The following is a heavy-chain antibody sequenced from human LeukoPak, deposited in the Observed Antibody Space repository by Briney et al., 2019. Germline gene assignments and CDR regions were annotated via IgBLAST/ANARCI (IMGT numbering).Heavy chain of an antibody. CDR1: GFTFSSYA. Sequence: GGSLRLSCAASGFTFSSYAISWVGQAPGKGLEWVSAISSSSSYIYYADSVKGRFTISRDNANNSLYLQMNSLRAEDTTVYYCARGDSGGMDYWGQGTLVTVSS. V-gene: IGHV3-21*01. J-gene: IGHJ4*02. D-gene: IGHD3-16*01. CDR3: ARGDSGGMDY. CDR2: ISSSSSYI.